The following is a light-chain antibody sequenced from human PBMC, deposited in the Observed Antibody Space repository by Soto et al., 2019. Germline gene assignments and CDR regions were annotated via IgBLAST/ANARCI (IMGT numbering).Light chain of an antibody. J-gene: IGKJ5*01. CDR1: QTFSNSF. Sequence: EIVLTQSLGTLFLTPGGRAALSCGASQTFSNSFLSWFQQIPGQAPRPLIYGASMRATGIPDRFSGSGSGTDFTLTISRLEPEDFAVYYCQQCGSSSTFGQGTRLEIK. CDR2: GAS. CDR3: QQCGSSST. V-gene: IGKV3-20*01.